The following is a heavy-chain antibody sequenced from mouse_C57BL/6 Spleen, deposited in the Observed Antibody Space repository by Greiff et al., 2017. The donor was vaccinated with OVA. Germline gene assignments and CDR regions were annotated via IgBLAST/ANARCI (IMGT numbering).Heavy chain of an antibody. CDR3: ARSDSSDTFDY. CDR2: IDPSDSYT. CDR1: GYTFTSYW. J-gene: IGHJ2*01. Sequence: VQLQQPGAELVMPGASVKLSCKASGYTFTSYWMHWVKQRPGQGLEWIGEIDPSDSYTNYNQKFKGKSTLTVDKSSSTAYMQLSSLTSEDSAVYYCARSDSSDTFDYWGQGTTLTVSS. D-gene: IGHD3-2*02. V-gene: IGHV1-69*01.